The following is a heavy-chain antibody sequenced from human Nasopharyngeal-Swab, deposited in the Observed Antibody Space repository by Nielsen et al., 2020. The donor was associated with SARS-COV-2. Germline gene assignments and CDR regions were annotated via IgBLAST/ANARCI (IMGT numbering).Heavy chain of an antibody. CDR1: GFTFSSYG. CDR3: ARDPVYSVRRNEGTGGYFDY. Sequence: SLKISCAASGFTFSSYGMHWVRQAPGKGLEWVAVIWYDGSNKYYTNSVKGRFTISRDNSKNTLYLQMNSLRAEDTAVYYCARDPVYSVRRNEGTGGYFDYWGQGTLVTVSS. CDR2: IWYDGSNK. V-gene: IGHV3-33*01. D-gene: IGHD1-1*01. J-gene: IGHJ4*02.